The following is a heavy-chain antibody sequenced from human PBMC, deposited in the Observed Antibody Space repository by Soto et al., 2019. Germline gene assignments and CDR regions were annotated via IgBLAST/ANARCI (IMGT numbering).Heavy chain of an antibody. D-gene: IGHD6-13*01. CDR1: GGSISSGGYY. Sequence: QVQLQESGPGLVKPSQTLSLTCTVSGGSISSGGYYWSWIRQHPGKGLEWIGYIYYSGSTYYNPYPKSRVTMSVDTSKNQFSLKLSSVTAADTAVYYCAREIRVDYSSSWYSWFDPWGQGTLVTVSS. CDR2: IYYSGST. J-gene: IGHJ5*02. V-gene: IGHV4-31*03. CDR3: AREIRVDYSSSWYSWFDP.